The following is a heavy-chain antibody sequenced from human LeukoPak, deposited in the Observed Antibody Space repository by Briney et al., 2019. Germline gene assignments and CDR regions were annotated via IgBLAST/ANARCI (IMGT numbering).Heavy chain of an antibody. CDR2: TYYRSKWYN. Sequence: SQTLSLTSAISGDTVSSNSAAWNWIRQSPSRGLEWLGRTYYRSKWYNDYAVSVKSRITITPDTSKNQFSLQLNSVTPEDTAVYYCARSPEYSGYDDYFDYWGQGTLVTVSS. V-gene: IGHV6-1*01. J-gene: IGHJ4*02. D-gene: IGHD5-12*01. CDR1: GDTVSSNSAA. CDR3: ARSPEYSGYDDYFDY.